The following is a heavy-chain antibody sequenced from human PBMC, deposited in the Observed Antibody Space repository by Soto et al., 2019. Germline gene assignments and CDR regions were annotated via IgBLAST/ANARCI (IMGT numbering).Heavy chain of an antibody. CDR3: ARGGRGTAMVITAYYYYMDV. V-gene: IGHV3-21*01. CDR2: ISSSSSYI. CDR1: GFTFSSYS. D-gene: IGHD5-18*01. J-gene: IGHJ6*03. Sequence: LSCAASGFTFSSYSMNWVRQAPGKGLEWVSSISSSSSYIYYADSVKGRFTISRDNAKNSLYLQMNSLRAEDTAVYYCARGGRGTAMVITAYYYYMDVWGKGTTVTVSS.